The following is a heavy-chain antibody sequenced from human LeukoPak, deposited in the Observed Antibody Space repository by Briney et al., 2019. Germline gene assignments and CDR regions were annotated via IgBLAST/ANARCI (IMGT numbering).Heavy chain of an antibody. CDR3: ARADYYYGSGSTSDY. CDR2: IYYSGST. V-gene: IGHV4-30-4*08. J-gene: IGHJ4*02. D-gene: IGHD3-10*01. Sequence: SQTLSLTCTVSGGSISSGDYYWSWIRQPPGKGLEWIGYIYYSGSTYYNPSLKSRVTISVDTSKNRFSLKLSSVTAADTAVYYCARADYYYGSGSTSDYWGQGTLVTVSP. CDR1: GGSISSGDYY.